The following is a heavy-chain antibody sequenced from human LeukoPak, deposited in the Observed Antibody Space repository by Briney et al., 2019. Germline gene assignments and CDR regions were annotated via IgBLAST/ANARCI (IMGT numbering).Heavy chain of an antibody. D-gene: IGHD5-18*01. CDR3: ARERYSYALDY. CDR1: GGSISSGGYY. Sequence: SQILSLTCTVSGGSISSGGYYWSWIRQPPGKGLEWIGYIYHSGSTYYNPSLKSRVTISVDRSKNQFSLKLSSVTAADTAVYYCARERYSYALDYWGQGTLVTVSS. CDR2: IYHSGST. V-gene: IGHV4-30-2*01. J-gene: IGHJ4*01.